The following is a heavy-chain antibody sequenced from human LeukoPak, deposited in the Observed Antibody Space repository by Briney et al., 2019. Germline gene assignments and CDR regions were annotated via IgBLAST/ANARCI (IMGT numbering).Heavy chain of an antibody. CDR2: ISANNGDT. J-gene: IGHJ4*02. CDR3: ARESHETREDY. V-gene: IGHV1-18*01. CDR1: GYTFTSYG. D-gene: IGHD1-1*01. Sequence: ASVNASCKASGYTFTSYGISWVRQAPGQGLEWMGWISANNGDTDYPPKLQDRVTMTTDTYTSTAYMELRSLRSDDTAMYYCARESHETREDYWGQGTLVTVSS.